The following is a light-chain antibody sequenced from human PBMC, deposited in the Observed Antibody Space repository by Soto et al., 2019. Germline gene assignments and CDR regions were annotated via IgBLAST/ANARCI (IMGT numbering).Light chain of an antibody. V-gene: IGKV3-20*01. CDR1: QSVSENY. CDR2: GAS. CDR3: QQYASSIT. J-gene: IGKJ4*01. Sequence: VLTQSPGTLSFSPGDSATLSCRASQSVSENYLAWYQQKPGRTPRILIYGASNRATGVPDRFSGSGSGTQFTLTISRLEPEDFAVYYCQQYASSITFGGGTRVDMK.